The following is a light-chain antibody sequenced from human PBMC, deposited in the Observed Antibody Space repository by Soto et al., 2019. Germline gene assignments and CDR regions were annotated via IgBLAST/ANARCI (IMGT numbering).Light chain of an antibody. V-gene: IGKV3-11*01. CDR2: DAS. Sequence: ETVMTQSPATLSVSPGERATLSCRASQNITSDLAWYQQKPGQAPRLLIYDASNRATGIPARFSGSGSGTDFTLTISSLEPEDFAVYYCQQRSNWPYTFGQGTKLEIK. J-gene: IGKJ2*01. CDR1: QNITSD. CDR3: QQRSNWPYT.